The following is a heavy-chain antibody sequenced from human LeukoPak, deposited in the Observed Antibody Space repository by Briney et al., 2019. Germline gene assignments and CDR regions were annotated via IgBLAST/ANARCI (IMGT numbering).Heavy chain of an antibody. J-gene: IGHJ4*02. CDR1: GFTFSSYA. CDR3: AKDLAPHTILGVAIHY. Sequence: GGSLRLSCAPSGFTFSSYAMSWVGQAPGEGVVWVSFICCGVGGTYHAGSVKGRFTISRDNSKNTLYLQMTSLRAEDTAIYYCAKDLAPHTILGVAIHYWGQGTLVTVSS. D-gene: IGHD3-3*01. V-gene: IGHV3-23*01. CDR2: ICCGVGGT.